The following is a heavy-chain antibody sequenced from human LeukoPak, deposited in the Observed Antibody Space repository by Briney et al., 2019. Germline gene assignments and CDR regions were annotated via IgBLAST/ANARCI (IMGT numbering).Heavy chain of an antibody. CDR3: ARGLGIAVAGTGHDY. D-gene: IGHD6-19*01. CDR1: GGSFSGYY. Sequence: SETLSLPFAVYGGSFSGYYWSWIRPPPGKGLEWIGEINHSGSTNYNPSLKSRVTISVDTSKNQFSLKLSSVTAADTAVYYCARGLGIAVAGTGHDYWGQGTLVTVSS. CDR2: INHSGST. V-gene: IGHV4-34*01. J-gene: IGHJ4*02.